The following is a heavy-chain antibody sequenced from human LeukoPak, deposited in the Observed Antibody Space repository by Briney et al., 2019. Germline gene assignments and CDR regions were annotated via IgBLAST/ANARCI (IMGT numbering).Heavy chain of an antibody. Sequence: SETLSLTRTVSGGSISSYYWSWIRQPPGKGLEWIGYIYYSGSTNYNPSLKSRVTISVDTSKNQFSLKLSSVTAADTAVYYCARESSGWSTVPNWFDPWGQGTLVTVPS. D-gene: IGHD6-19*01. CDR2: IYYSGST. CDR1: GGSISSYY. V-gene: IGHV4-59*01. CDR3: ARESSGWSTVPNWFDP. J-gene: IGHJ5*02.